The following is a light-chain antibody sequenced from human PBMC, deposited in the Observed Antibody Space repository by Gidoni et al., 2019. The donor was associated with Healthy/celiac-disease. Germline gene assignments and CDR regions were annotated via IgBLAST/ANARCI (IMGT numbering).Light chain of an antibody. CDR3: AAWDDSLSGLYV. CDR1: SSNIGSNY. CDR2: RNN. Sequence: QSVLTQPPSASGNPGQRVTISCSGSSSNIGSNYVYWYQQLPGTAPKLHIYRNNQRPSGVPDRFSGSKSGTSASLAISGLRSEDEADYYCAAWDDSLSGLYVFGTGTKVTVL. J-gene: IGLJ1*01. V-gene: IGLV1-47*01.